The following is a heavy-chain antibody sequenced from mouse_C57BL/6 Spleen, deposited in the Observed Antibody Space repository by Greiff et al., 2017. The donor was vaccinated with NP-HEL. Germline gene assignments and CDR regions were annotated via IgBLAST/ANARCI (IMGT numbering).Heavy chain of an antibody. J-gene: IGHJ2*01. V-gene: IGHV5-17*01. CDR3: ASGSYFDY. CDR2: ISSGSSTI. CDR1: GFTFSDYG. Sequence: EVMLVESGGGLVKPGGSLKLSCAASGFTFSDYGMHWVRQAPEKGLEWVAYISSGSSTIYYADTVKGRFTISRDNAKNTLFLQMTSLRSENTAMYYCASGSYFDYWGQGTTLTVSS.